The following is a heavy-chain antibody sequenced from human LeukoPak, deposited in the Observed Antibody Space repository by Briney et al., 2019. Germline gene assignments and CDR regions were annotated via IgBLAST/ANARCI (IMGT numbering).Heavy chain of an antibody. CDR2: IWYDGTNK. CDR3: ARAHIFLSDTAMVKVDYFDY. CDR1: GFTFSSYG. Sequence: GRSLRLSCAASGFTFSSYGMHWVRQAPGKGLEWVAVIWYDGTNKYYADSVKGRFIISRDNSKNTLYLQVNSLRAEDTAVYYCARAHIFLSDTAMVKVDYFDYWGQGTLVTVSS. D-gene: IGHD5-18*01. J-gene: IGHJ4*02. V-gene: IGHV3-33*01.